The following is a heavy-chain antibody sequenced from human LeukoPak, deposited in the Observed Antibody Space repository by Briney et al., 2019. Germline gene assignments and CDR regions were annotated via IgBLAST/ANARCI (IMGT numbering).Heavy chain of an antibody. J-gene: IGHJ5*02. CDR2: IYYSGST. Sequence: PSETLSLTCTVSGGSISSYYWSWIRQPPGKGLEWIGYIYYSGSTSYNPSLKSRVTISVDTSKKQFSLKLSSVTAADTAVYYCVRGPYGSSISNWFDPWGQGILVIVSS. D-gene: IGHD3-10*01. V-gene: IGHV4-59*01. CDR3: VRGPYGSSISNWFDP. CDR1: GGSISSYY.